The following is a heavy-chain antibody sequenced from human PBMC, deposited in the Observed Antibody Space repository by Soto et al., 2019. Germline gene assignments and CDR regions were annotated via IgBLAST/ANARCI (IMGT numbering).Heavy chain of an antibody. CDR3: AARDDLAVAGCFDF. J-gene: IGHJ4*02. D-gene: IGHD6-19*01. Sequence: QLQLQESGPGLVKPSETLSLTCAVSGASISSSQNYWGWIRQPPGKGLEWIGNLYSTGRTNYNPSLKSRVNMSVDTSKIHFSLSLGPVTAADTAVYFCAARDDLAVAGCFDFWGQGILVTVSS. CDR1: GASISSSQNY. CDR2: LYSTGRT. V-gene: IGHV4-39*01.